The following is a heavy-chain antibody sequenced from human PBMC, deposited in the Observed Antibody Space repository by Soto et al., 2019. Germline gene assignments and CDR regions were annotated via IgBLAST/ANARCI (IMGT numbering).Heavy chain of an antibody. J-gene: IGHJ5*02. D-gene: IGHD3-3*01. Sequence: GGSLRLSCAASGFTFSSYSMNWVRQAPGKGLEWVSSISSSSSYIYYADSVKGRFTISRDNAKNSLYLQMNSLRAEDTAVYYCARDAREYDFWSGSPWFDPWGQGTQVTVSS. CDR3: ARDAREYDFWSGSPWFDP. CDR1: GFTFSSYS. CDR2: ISSSSSYI. V-gene: IGHV3-21*01.